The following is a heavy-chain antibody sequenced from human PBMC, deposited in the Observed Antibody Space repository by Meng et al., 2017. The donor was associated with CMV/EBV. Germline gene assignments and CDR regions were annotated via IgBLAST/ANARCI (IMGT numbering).Heavy chain of an antibody. Sequence: QAGVDMKKPWASVTGSCTNFGFTFSDYYIHWVRQAPGQGLEWMGWVTSNNDATNYARKFQGRVSMTRDTSISTAHMELSRLMSDDTAVYYCVRSSGWSLFDYWGQGTLVTVSS. CDR1: GFTFSDYY. D-gene: IGHD6-19*01. J-gene: IGHJ4*02. V-gene: IGHV1-2*02. CDR3: VRSSGWSLFDY. CDR2: VTSNNDAT.